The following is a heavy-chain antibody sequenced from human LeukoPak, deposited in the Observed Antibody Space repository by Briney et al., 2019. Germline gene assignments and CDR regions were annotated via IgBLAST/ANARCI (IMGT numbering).Heavy chain of an antibody. Sequence: PGGSLRLSCAASGFTFSSYGMHWVRQAPGKGLEWVAVIPYDGSDKYYADSVKGRFTISRDNSKNTLYLQMNSLRAEDTAVYYCAKDAGAWGQGSLVTVSS. J-gene: IGHJ4*02. V-gene: IGHV3-30*18. D-gene: IGHD3-10*01. CDR3: AKDAGA. CDR1: GFTFSSYG. CDR2: IPYDGSDK.